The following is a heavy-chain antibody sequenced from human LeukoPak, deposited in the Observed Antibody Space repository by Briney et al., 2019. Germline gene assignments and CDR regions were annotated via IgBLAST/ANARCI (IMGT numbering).Heavy chain of an antibody. V-gene: IGHV4-4*02. Sequence: PSETLSLTCAVSGGSISSSNWWSWVRQPPGKGLEWIGEIYHSGSTNYNPSLKSRVTISVDKSKNQFSLKLSSVTAADTAVYYCARDSRMTTWYFPGVYYFDYWGQGTLVTVST. CDR3: ARDSRMTTWYFPGVYYFDY. CDR2: IYHSGST. CDR1: GGSISSSNW. D-gene: IGHD6-13*01. J-gene: IGHJ4*02.